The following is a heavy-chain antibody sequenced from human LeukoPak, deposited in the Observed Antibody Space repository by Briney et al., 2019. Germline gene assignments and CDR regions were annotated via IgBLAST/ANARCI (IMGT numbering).Heavy chain of an antibody. J-gene: IGHJ4*02. V-gene: IGHV3-23*01. CDR3: AKTPHVYSNSHY. CDR2: ISGNGGST. D-gene: IGHD6-6*01. CDR1: GFSFSSYA. Sequence: GGSLRLSCAASGFSFSSYAMSWVRQAPGKGLEWVSGISGNGGSTYYVDSVKGRFTTSRDNSNNMLYLQMNSLRAEDAAVYYCAKTPHVYSNSHYWGQGTLVTVSS.